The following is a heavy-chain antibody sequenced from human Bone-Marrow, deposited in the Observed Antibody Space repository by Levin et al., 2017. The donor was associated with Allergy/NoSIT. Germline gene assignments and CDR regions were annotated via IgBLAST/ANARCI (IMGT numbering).Heavy chain of an antibody. CDR1: GFTFTSFT. D-gene: IGHD1-26*01. V-gene: IGHV3-21*01. CDR3: ARQGGRGWFDP. CDR2: ISSGSDFV. J-gene: IGHJ5*02. Sequence: GGSLRLSCAASGFTFTSFTMNWVRQAPGKGLEWVSSISSGSDFVYYADSVKGRFTVSRDNADNALYLRMASLTAEDTAVYYCARQGGRGWFDPWGQGTLVTVSS.